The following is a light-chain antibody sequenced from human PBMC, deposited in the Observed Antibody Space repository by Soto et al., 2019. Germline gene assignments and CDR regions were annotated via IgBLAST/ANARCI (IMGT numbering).Light chain of an antibody. J-gene: IGKJ1*01. Sequence: DIVTTQSPATLSVSPGERVTLSCRASQDIRSSLAWYQQKPGQAPRLLIYGASIRATGVPATFSGSGSGTEFTLSISSLQSEDFAVYYCQQYGSPPATFGQGTKVDIK. CDR1: QDIRSS. CDR3: QQYGSPPAT. CDR2: GAS. V-gene: IGKV3-15*01.